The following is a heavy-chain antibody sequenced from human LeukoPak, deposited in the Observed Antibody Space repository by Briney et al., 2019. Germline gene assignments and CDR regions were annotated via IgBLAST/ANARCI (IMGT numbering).Heavy chain of an antibody. Sequence: GGSLRLSCAASGFTFSSYSMNWVRQAPGKGLEWVSSISSSSSYIYYADSVKGRFTISRDNAKNSLYLQMNSLRAEDTAVYYCARDSFEDIVVVPADYWGQGTLVTVSS. CDR3: ARDSFEDIVVVPADY. D-gene: IGHD2-2*01. V-gene: IGHV3-21*01. CDR2: ISSSSSYI. CDR1: GFTFSSYS. J-gene: IGHJ4*02.